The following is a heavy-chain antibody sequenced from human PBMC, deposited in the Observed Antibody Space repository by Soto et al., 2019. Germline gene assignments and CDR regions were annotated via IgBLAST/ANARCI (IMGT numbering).Heavy chain of an antibody. J-gene: IGHJ3*02. D-gene: IGHD3-16*02. Sequence: EVRLLASGGGLEQPGGSLILSCAASGFSFSSYAMTWVRQAPGKGLEWVSAISGGGFSTYYADSVKGRFTISRDNSRNTLYLQLNSLRDEDTAVYYCAKDSRYSDSVRAFDIWGQGTMVTVSS. CDR3: AKDSRYSDSVRAFDI. CDR1: GFSFSSYA. CDR2: ISGGGFST. V-gene: IGHV3-23*01.